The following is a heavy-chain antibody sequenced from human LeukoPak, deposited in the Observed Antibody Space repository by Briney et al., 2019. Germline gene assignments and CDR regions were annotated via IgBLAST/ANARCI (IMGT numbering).Heavy chain of an antibody. V-gene: IGHV3-30-3*01. CDR2: ISYDGSIK. D-gene: IGHD3-10*01. CDR1: GFTFSSYD. CDR3: ARGPGSGTGGMDV. J-gene: IGHJ6*02. Sequence: GRSLRLSCAASGFTFSSYDMHWVRQAPGKGLEWVALISYDGSIKYYADSVKDRFTISRDNSKNTLYLQMNSLRAEDTAVYFCARGPGSGTGGMDVWGQGTTVTVSS.